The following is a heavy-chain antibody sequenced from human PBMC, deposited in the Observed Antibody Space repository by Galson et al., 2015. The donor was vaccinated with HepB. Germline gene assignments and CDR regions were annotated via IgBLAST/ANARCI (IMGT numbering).Heavy chain of an antibody. D-gene: IGHD3-16*01. CDR1: GFTFNNYA. V-gene: IGHV3-23*01. Sequence: SLRLSCAASGFTFNNYAMNWVRQAPGKGLEWVSVIGSGSTSTYYADSVKGRFIISRDNSENTLDLQVSSLRAEDTAVYYCARGTYVRGGFDIWGQGTMVTVSS. CDR2: IGSGSTST. CDR3: ARGTYVRGGFDI. J-gene: IGHJ3*02.